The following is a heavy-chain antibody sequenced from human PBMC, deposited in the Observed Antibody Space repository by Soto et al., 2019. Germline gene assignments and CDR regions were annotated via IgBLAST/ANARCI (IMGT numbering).Heavy chain of an antibody. D-gene: IGHD3-10*01. CDR3: AKDSGVTLRGSGGGKGMDV. Sequence: EVQLVESGGGLVQPGRSLRLSCAASGFTFDDYAMHWVRQAPGKGLEWVSGISWNSGSIGYADSVKGRFTISRDNAKNSLYLQMNSLRAEDTALYYCAKDSGVTLRGSGGGKGMDVWGQGTTVTVSS. CDR2: ISWNSGSI. CDR1: GFTFDDYA. V-gene: IGHV3-9*01. J-gene: IGHJ6*02.